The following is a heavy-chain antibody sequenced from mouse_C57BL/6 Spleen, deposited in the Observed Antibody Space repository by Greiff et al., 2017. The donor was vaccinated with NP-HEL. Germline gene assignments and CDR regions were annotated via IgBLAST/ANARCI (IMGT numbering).Heavy chain of an antibody. J-gene: IGHJ4*01. CDR3: ARSYGTYAMDY. CDR2: INPSSGYT. D-gene: IGHD2-10*02. Sequence: QVQLKQSGAELARPGASVKMSCKASGYTFTSYTMHWVKQRPGQGLEWIGYINPSSGYTKYNQKFKDKATLTADKSSSTAYMQLSSLTSEDSAVYYCARSYGTYAMDYWGQGTSVTVSS. V-gene: IGHV1-4*01. CDR1: GYTFTSYT.